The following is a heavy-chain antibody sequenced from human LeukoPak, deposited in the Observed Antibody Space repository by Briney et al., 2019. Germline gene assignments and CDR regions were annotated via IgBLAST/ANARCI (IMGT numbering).Heavy chain of an antibody. CDR2: ISISGGST. J-gene: IGHJ4*02. D-gene: IGHD6-19*01. CDR1: GFTFSHYG. V-gene: IGHV3-23*01. Sequence: GGSLRLSCAASGFTFSHYGMTWVRQAPGKGLECVSTISISGGSTYYADSVMGRFTISRDSSKNTLYLQMNSVRAEDTAVYYCAKDRGDSGWYFDFWGQGTLVTVSS. CDR3: AKDRGDSGWYFDF.